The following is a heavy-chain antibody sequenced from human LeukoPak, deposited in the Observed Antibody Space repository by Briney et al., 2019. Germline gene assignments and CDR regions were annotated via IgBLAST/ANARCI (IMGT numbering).Heavy chain of an antibody. D-gene: IGHD1-1*01. CDR2: INHGGST. CDR1: GGSFSGYY. Sequence: PSETLSLTCAVYGGSFSGYYWSWIRQPPGKGLEWIGEINHGGSTNYNPSLKSRVTISVDTSKNQFSLKLSSVTAADTAVYYCAARVRYAAFDYWGQGTMVTVSS. CDR3: AARVRYAAFDY. V-gene: IGHV4-34*01. J-gene: IGHJ4*02.